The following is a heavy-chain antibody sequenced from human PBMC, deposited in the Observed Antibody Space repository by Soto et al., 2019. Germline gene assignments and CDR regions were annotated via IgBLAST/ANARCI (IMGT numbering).Heavy chain of an antibody. D-gene: IGHD2-8*01. Sequence: QVQLQESGPGLVKPSQTLSLTCTVSGGSISSGGYYWSWIRQHPGKGLEWIGYIYYSGSTYYNPSLKSRVTISVDTSKNQFSLQLSSVTAADTAVYYCARVLRLYPNQKIDFWGQGTLVTVSS. CDR2: IYYSGST. J-gene: IGHJ4*02. CDR3: ARVLRLYPNQKIDF. CDR1: GGSISSGGYY. V-gene: IGHV4-31*03.